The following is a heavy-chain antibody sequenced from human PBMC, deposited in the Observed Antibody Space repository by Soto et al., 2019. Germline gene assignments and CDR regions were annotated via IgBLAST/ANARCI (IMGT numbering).Heavy chain of an antibody. CDR1: GYSFTSYG. CDR3: AIIYDILTGYPYYYRMAV. J-gene: IGHJ6*02. Sequence: ASVKVSCKASGYSFTSYGISWVRQAPGQGLEWMGWISAYNGNTNYEQKLQGRVTITTDTSTSTDYMELRRLRSDDTAVYYCAIIYDILTGYPYYYRMAVWGQGTSVPVSS. D-gene: IGHD3-9*01. V-gene: IGHV1-18*04. CDR2: ISAYNGNT.